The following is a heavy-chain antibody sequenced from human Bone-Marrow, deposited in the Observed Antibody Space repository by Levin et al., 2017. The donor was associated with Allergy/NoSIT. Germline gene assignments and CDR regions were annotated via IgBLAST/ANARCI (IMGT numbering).Heavy chain of an antibody. Sequence: GASVKVSCAASGFTFSSYCMHWVRQAPGKGLEWVAVISYDGSNKYYADSVKGRFTISRDNSKNTLYLQMNSLRAEDTAVYYCAKDLQAAAGTVYYYYGMDVWGQGTTVTVSS. CDR2: ISYDGSNK. J-gene: IGHJ6*02. CDR1: GFTFSSYC. D-gene: IGHD6-13*01. V-gene: IGHV3-30*18. CDR3: AKDLQAAAGTVYYYYGMDV.